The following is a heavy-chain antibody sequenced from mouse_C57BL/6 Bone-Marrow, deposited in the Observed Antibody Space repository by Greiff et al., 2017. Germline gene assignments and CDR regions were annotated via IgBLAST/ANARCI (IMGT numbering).Heavy chain of an antibody. CDR3: ARRRHYDEEFAY. CDR2: IDPSDSYT. CDR1: GYTFTSSW. V-gene: IGHV1-59*01. Sequence: QVQLQQPGAELVRPGTSVKLSCKASGYTFTSSWMHWVKQRPGQGLEWIGVIDPSDSYTNYNQKFKGKATLTVDTSSRTAYMQLSSLTSEDSAVYYCARRRHYDEEFAYWGQGTLVTVSA. D-gene: IGHD2-4*01. J-gene: IGHJ3*01.